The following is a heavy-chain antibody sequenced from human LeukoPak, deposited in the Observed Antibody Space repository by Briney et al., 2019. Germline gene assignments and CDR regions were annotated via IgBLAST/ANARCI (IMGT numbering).Heavy chain of an antibody. J-gene: IGHJ6*03. D-gene: IGHD3-3*01. CDR1: GYTFTSYD. CDR2: MNPNSGNT. V-gene: IGHV1-8*01. Sequence: ASVKVSCKASGYTFTSYDINWVRQATGQGLEWMGWMNPNSGNTGYAQKFQGRVTMTRNTSISTAYMELSSLRSEDTAVYYCARGRAYYDFWSGYQDYYYYMDVWGKGPRSPSP. CDR3: ARGRAYYDFWSGYQDYYYYMDV.